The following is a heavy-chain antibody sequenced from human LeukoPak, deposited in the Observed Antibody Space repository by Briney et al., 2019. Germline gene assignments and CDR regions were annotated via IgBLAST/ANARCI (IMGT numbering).Heavy chain of an antibody. CDR3: ARASTTVPNLLDH. CDR2: INWNGGSS. V-gene: IGHV3-20*04. Sequence: GGSLRLSCAASGFTFDEYGMSWVRQAPGKGLEWVSGINWNGGSSGYADSVKGRFTISRDNAKNSLYLQTSSLRAEDTAVYYCARASTTVPNLLDHWGRGTLVTVSS. D-gene: IGHD4-17*01. CDR1: GFTFDEYG. J-gene: IGHJ4*02.